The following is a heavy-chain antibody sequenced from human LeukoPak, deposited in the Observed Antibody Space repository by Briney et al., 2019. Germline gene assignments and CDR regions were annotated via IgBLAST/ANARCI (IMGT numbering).Heavy chain of an antibody. CDR1: GGTFSSYA. Sequence: ASVKVSCKASGGTFSSYAISWVRQAPGQGLEWMGGIIPIFGTADYAQKFQGRVTITTDESTSTAYMELSSLRSEDTAVYYCARGATWELYYWGQGTLVTVSS. D-gene: IGHD1-26*01. CDR2: IIPIFGTA. J-gene: IGHJ4*02. CDR3: ARGATWELYY. V-gene: IGHV1-69*05.